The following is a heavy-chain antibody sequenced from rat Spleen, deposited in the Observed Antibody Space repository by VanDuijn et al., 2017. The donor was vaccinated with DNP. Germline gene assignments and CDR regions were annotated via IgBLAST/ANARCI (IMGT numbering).Heavy chain of an antibody. D-gene: IGHD1-2*01. CDR1: GFNFNDYW. V-gene: IGHV4-2*01. Sequence: EVKVVESGGGLVQPGRSLKLSCAASGFNFNDYWMGWVRQAPGKGLEWIGEINKDSSTINQSPSLKDKFTISRDNAQNILYLQMSKLGSEDTAIYFCSRWYYSTIPFAYWGQGTLVTVSS. CDR2: INKDSSTI. J-gene: IGHJ3*01. CDR3: SRWYYSTIPFAY.